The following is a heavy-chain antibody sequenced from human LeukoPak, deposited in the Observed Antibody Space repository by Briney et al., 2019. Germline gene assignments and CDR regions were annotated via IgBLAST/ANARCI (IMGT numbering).Heavy chain of an antibody. CDR3: ARAGGQRGFLPFDY. CDR1: GFTFRDYT. CDR2: ISKSGTYI. Sequence: PGGSLRLSCAASGFTFRDYTMNWVRQAPGKGLEWVSAISKSGTYIKYADSVKGRFTISRDNSKNTLYLQMNSLRAEDTAVYYCARAGGQRGFLPFDYWGQGTLVTVSS. D-gene: IGHD3-3*01. J-gene: IGHJ4*02. V-gene: IGHV3-21*01.